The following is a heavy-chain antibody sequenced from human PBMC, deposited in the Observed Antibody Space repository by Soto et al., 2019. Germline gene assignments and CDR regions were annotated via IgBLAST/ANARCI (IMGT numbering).Heavy chain of an antibody. CDR2: IFSSGST. Sequence: SETLSLTCTVSGGSINTFYWSWVRQPAGKGLEWIGRIFSSGSTSFNPSLESRVAMSVDTSKNHFSLNLNSVTAADMAVYYCAREESYSAYNFAHGIQLWSFDFWGQGALVTVSS. D-gene: IGHD5-12*01. V-gene: IGHV4-4*07. J-gene: IGHJ4*02. CDR1: GGSINTFY. CDR3: AREESYSAYNFAHGIQLWSFDF.